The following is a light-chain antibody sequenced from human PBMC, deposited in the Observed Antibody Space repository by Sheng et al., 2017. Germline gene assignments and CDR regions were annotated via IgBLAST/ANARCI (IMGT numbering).Light chain of an antibody. CDR1: QNILYNSNNKNY. Sequence: DIVMTQSPDSLAVSLGERATINCKSSQNILYNSNNKNYLAWYQQKPGQPPKLLIYWASTRESGVPDRFSGSGSGTDFTLTISSLQAEDVAVYYCQQYYSSPWTFGQGT. CDR3: QQYYSSPWT. V-gene: IGKV4-1*01. J-gene: IGKJ1*01. CDR2: WAS.